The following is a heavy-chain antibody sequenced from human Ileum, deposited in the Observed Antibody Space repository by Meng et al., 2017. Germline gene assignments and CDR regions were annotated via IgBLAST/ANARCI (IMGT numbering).Heavy chain of an antibody. CDR1: GFTFSSYS. V-gene: IGHV3-21*01. CDR3: ARFRGFGELSSVYYGMDV. D-gene: IGHD3-10*01. Sequence: GESLKISCAASGFTFSSYSMHWVRQAPGKGLEWVSSISSSSSYIYYADSVKGRFTISRDNAKNSLYLQMNSLRAEDTAVYYCARFRGFGELSSVYYGMDVWGQGTTVTVSS. J-gene: IGHJ6*02. CDR2: ISSSSSYI.